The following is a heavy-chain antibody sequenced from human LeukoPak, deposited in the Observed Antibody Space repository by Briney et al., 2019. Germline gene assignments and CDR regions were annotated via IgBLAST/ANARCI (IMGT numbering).Heavy chain of an antibody. CDR2: IIPIFGTA. Sequence: ASVKVSCKASGGTFSSYAISWVRQAPGQGLEWMGGIIPIFGTANYAQKFQGRVTMTRDTSISTAYMELSRLRSDDTAVYYCARVDGYGLHYFDYWGQGTLVTVSS. CDR1: GGTFSSYA. J-gene: IGHJ4*02. V-gene: IGHV1-69*05. CDR3: ARVDGYGLHYFDY. D-gene: IGHD5-18*01.